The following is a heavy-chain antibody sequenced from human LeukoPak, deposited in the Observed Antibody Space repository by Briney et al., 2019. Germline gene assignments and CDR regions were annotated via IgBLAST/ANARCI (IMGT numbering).Heavy chain of an antibody. D-gene: IGHD3-10*01. Sequence: SVKVSCKASGGTFSNYAVSWVRQAPGQGLEWMGGIIPIYGTTNYAQKFQGRATITADKSTSTVYMELSSLRSEDTAVYYCARDHRTGRVLLWFGDQNWFDPWGQGTLVTVSS. CDR1: GGTFSNYA. J-gene: IGHJ5*02. CDR2: IIPIYGTT. V-gene: IGHV1-69*06. CDR3: ARDHRTGRVLLWFGDQNWFDP.